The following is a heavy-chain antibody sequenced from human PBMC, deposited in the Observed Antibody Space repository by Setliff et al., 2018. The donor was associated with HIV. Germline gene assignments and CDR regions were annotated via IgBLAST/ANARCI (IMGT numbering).Heavy chain of an antibody. V-gene: IGHV3-7*01. CDR3: ATFADGPDS. D-gene: IGHD3-3*01. CDR1: GFSFSNSW. Sequence: PGGSLRLSCAASGFSFSNSWMTWVRQAPGKGLEWVATIKEDGREKYYVGSVKGRFTISRDNAKRSLYLQMNRPKTDDTAFYYCATFADGPDSWGQGTLVTVSS. CDR2: IKEDGREK. J-gene: IGHJ4*02.